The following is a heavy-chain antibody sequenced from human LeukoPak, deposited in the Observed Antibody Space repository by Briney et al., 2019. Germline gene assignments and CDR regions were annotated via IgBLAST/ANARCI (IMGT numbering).Heavy chain of an antibody. J-gene: IGHJ4*02. D-gene: IGHD2-2*01. CDR2: ISGSGGST. CDR3: ASQDIVVVPSAMGQTGYFDY. Sequence: GGSLRLSCAASGFTFSSYAMSWVRQAPGKGLEWVSAISGSGGSTYYADSVKGRFTISRDNSKNTLYLQMHSLRAEDTAVYYCASQDIVVVPSAMGQTGYFDYWGQGTLVTVSS. V-gene: IGHV3-23*01. CDR1: GFTFSSYA.